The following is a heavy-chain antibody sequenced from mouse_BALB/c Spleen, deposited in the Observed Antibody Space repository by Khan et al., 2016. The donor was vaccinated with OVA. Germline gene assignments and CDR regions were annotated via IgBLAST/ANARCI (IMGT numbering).Heavy chain of an antibody. Sequence: EVQLQESGPGLVKPSQSLSLTCTVTGYSITSGYGWNWIRQFPGNKLEWMCYITYSGSTNYNPSLKNRISITRDTSKNQFFLQLNSVTTEDTATYYCARTARIKYWGQGTTLTVSS. J-gene: IGHJ2*01. CDR2: ITYSGST. D-gene: IGHD1-2*01. CDR1: GYSITSGYG. V-gene: IGHV3-1*02. CDR3: ARTARIKY.